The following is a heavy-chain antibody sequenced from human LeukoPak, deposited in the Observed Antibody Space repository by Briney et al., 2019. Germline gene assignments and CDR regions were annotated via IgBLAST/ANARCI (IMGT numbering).Heavy chain of an antibody. D-gene: IGHD6-19*01. CDR1: GGSISSYY. Sequence: PSETLSLTCTVSGGSISSYYWSWLRQPPGKGLEWIGYIYYSGSTNYNPSLKSRVTISVDTSKNQFSLKLSSVTAADTAVYYCARDRGRGIAVAGTYHYYYGMDVWGQGTTVTVSS. CDR2: IYYSGST. J-gene: IGHJ6*02. V-gene: IGHV4-59*01. CDR3: ARDRGRGIAVAGTYHYYYGMDV.